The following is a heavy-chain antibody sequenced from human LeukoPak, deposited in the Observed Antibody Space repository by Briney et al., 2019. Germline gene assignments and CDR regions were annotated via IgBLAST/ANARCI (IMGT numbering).Heavy chain of an antibody. CDR2: ISSSTITI. J-gene: IGHJ4*02. D-gene: IGHD2-8*01. Sequence: GGSLRLSCADSGFTFSSYGMTWGRQAPGKGGEWGSYISSSTITIYYADSVKGLFTISRDNAKNSMYLQLNSPRAEDTAMYYGARDRYASYWGQGTRVTVSS. CDR3: ARDRYASY. CDR1: GFTFSSYG. V-gene: IGHV3-48*01.